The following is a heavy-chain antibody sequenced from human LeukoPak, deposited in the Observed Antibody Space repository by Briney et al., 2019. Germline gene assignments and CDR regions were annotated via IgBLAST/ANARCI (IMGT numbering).Heavy chain of an antibody. D-gene: IGHD3-10*01. CDR2: VYYSGST. J-gene: IGHJ5*02. CDR3: ARAALFSGSYYYSSFVHWFDP. V-gene: IGHV4-39*07. CDR1: GGSISSSSYN. Sequence: SETLSLTCTVSGGSISSSSYNWGWVRPRPGTGLEWIGSVYYSGSTNYNPSLKSRVTISLYTSKNQFSLRLSFVTAADTAVCSWARAALFSGSYYYSSFVHWFDPGGQGTLVTASS.